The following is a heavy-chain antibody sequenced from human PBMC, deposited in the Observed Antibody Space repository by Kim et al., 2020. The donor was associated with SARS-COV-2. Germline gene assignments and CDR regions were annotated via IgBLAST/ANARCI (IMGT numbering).Heavy chain of an antibody. CDR2: INPNSGGT. J-gene: IGHJ6*02. V-gene: IGHV1-2*02. Sequence: ASVKVSCKASGYTFTGYYMYWVRQAPGQGLEWMGWINPNSGGTNYAQKFQGRVTMTRDTSISTAYMELSRLRSDDTAVYYCARDCLELRYFDWLPRYPKRIYGMDVWGQGTTVTVSS. CDR1: GYTFTGYY. D-gene: IGHD3-9*01. CDR3: ARDCLELRYFDWLPRYPKRIYGMDV.